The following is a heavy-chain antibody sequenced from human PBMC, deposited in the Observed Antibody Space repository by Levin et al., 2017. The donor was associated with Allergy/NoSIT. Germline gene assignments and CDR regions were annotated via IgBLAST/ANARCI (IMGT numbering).Heavy chain of an antibody. V-gene: IGHV3-30*03. CDR1: GVTFSSYG. CDR2: ISYDGSNK. J-gene: IGHJ4*02. Sequence: GGSLRLSCAVSGVTFSSYGMHWVRQAPGKGLEWVAIISYDGSNKYYADSVKGRFTISRDNSKNTLYLQMNSLRAEDTAVYYCASGGRGTYATIFDYWGQGTLVTVSS. CDR3: ASGGRGTYATIFDY. D-gene: IGHD3-16*01.